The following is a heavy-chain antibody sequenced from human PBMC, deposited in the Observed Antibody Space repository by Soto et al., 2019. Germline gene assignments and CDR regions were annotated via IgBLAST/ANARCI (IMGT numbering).Heavy chain of an antibody. J-gene: IGHJ4*02. D-gene: IGHD3-22*01. CDR2: IDPSDSYT. CDR1: GYSFTIYC. Sequence: GESLKISCKGSGYSFTIYCISWVLQMPGKGLEWMGRIDPSDSYTNYSPSFQGHVTISADKSISTAYLQWSSLKASDTAMYYCAKDLSSLGWLALGAPFDSWGQGTLVTVSS. V-gene: IGHV5-10-1*01. CDR3: AKDLSSLGWLALGAPFDS.